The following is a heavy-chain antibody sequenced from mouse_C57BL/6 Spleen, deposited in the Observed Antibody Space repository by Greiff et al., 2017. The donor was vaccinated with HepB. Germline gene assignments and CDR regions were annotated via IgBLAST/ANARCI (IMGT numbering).Heavy chain of an antibody. Sequence: EVKLQESGPELVKPGASVKISCKASGYSFTDYNMNWVKQSNGKSLEWIGVINPNYGTTSYNQKFKGKATLTVDQSSSTAYMQLNSLTSEDSAVYYCARVGIYDGYTWFAYWGQGTLVTVSA. J-gene: IGHJ3*01. CDR1: GYSFTDYN. CDR3: ARVGIYDGYTWFAY. CDR2: INPNYGTT. D-gene: IGHD2-3*01. V-gene: IGHV1-39*01.